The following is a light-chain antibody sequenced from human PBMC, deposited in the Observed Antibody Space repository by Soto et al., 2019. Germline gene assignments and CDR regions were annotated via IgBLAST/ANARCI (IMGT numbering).Light chain of an antibody. CDR2: GAS. Sequence: EIVLTQSPGTLSLSPGDRATLSCRASQSVSSNYLAWYQQKPGQAPRLLIYGASMRATGIPDRFSASGSGTDFTLTIRRLAPEDFAMYFCHHYGSSPRTFGQGTKVEIK. J-gene: IGKJ1*01. CDR1: QSVSSNY. CDR3: HHYGSSPRT. V-gene: IGKV3-20*01.